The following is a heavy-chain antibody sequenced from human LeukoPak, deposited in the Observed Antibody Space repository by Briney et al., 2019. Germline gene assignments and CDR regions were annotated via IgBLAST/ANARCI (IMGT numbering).Heavy chain of an antibody. V-gene: IGHV4-34*01. D-gene: IGHD6-19*01. Sequence: SETLSLTCAVYGGSFSGYYWSWIRQPPGKGLEWIGEINHSGSTNYNPSLKSRVTISVDTSKNQFPLKLSSVTAADTAVYYCARYSSGWYGYWGQGTLVTVSS. CDR3: ARYSSGWYGY. CDR1: GGSFSGYY. CDR2: INHSGST. J-gene: IGHJ4*02.